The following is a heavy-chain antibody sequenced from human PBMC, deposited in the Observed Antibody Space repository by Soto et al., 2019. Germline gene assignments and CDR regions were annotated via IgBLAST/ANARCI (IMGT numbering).Heavy chain of an antibody. Sequence: ASVKVSCKTSGFSFTGYYIHWLRQAPGQGLEWMGWINAHSGGTEYAQKFQGRVTLTRDTSIATAYLTLTSLTSDDTALYYCAKDLTRQLAYWLDPWGQGTQVTVSS. CDR1: GFSFTGYY. CDR2: INAHSGGT. D-gene: IGHD6-6*01. J-gene: IGHJ5*02. CDR3: AKDLTRQLAYWLDP. V-gene: IGHV1-2*02.